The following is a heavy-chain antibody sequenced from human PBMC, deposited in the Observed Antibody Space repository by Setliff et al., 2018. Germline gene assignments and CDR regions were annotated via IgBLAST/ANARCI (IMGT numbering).Heavy chain of an antibody. CDR2: ISGRDDST. D-gene: IGHD3-16*01. CDR3: ASGGISTPLDF. CDR1: GFTFINYA. J-gene: IGHJ4*02. V-gene: IGHV3-23*01. Sequence: QPGGSLRLSCAASGFTFINYAMSWVRQVPGKGLKWVAGISGRDDSTYYADAVEGRLTISRDKSKKTLYLQMNNLRVGDTAVYYCASGGISTPLDFWGQGTEVTVSS.